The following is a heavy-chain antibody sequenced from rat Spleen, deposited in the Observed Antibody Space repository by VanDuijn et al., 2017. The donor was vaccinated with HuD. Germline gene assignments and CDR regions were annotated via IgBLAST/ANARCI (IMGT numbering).Heavy chain of an antibody. CDR1: GFTFSNYG. CDR3: ARQEGYNSGYAFDY. J-gene: IGHJ2*01. CDR2: IRTGGGNT. Sequence: EVQLVESGGGLVQPGRSLKLSCAASGFTFSNYGMAWVRQTPTKGLDWVASIRTGGGNTYWRDSVKGRFTISRDNAKNTLYLQMDSLRSEDTATYYCARQEGYNSGYAFDYWGQGVMVTVSS. V-gene: IGHV5S13*01. D-gene: IGHD4-3*01.